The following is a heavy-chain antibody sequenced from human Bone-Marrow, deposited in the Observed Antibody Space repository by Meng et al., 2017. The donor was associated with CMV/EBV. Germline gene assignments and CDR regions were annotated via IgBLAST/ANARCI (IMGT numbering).Heavy chain of an antibody. D-gene: IGHD2-2*01. CDR2: IYYSGST. Sequence: SETLSLTCTVSGGSISSGDYYWSWIRQPPGKSLEWIGYIYYSGSTYYNPSLKSRVTISVDTSKNQFSLKLSSVTAADTAVYYCARVRDMRYCSSTSCRVWAYYYGMDVWGQGTTVTVSS. J-gene: IGHJ6*02. V-gene: IGHV4-30-4*08. CDR3: ARVRDMRYCSSTSCRVWAYYYGMDV. CDR1: GGSISSGDYY.